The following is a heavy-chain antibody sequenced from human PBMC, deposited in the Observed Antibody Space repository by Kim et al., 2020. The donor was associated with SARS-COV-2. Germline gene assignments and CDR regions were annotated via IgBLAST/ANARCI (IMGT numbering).Heavy chain of an antibody. CDR2: ISYDADNK. D-gene: IGHD1-26*01. J-gene: IGHJ3*02. V-gene: IGHV3-30*04. Sequence: GGSLRLSCAASGFTFTNSAMHWVRQAPGKGLEWVAVISYDADNKYYADSVKGRFTISRDNSKNTLFLQMNSLRSEDTAVYYCARARSGSYHQPFDIWGQG. CDR3: ARARSGSYHQPFDI. CDR1: GFTFTNSA.